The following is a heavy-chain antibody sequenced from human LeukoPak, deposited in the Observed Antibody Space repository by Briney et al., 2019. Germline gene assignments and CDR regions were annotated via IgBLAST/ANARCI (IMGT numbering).Heavy chain of an antibody. CDR1: GGSISSGGYY. V-gene: IGHV4-30-2*01. CDR2: IYHSGST. CDR3: ARGVDTAMDGI. D-gene: IGHD5-18*01. Sequence: SETLSLTCTVSGGSISSGGYYWSWIRQPPGKGLEWIGYIYHSGSTYYNPSLKSRVTISVDRSKNQFSLKLSSVTAADTAVYYCARGVDTAMDGIWGQGTMVTVSS. J-gene: IGHJ3*02.